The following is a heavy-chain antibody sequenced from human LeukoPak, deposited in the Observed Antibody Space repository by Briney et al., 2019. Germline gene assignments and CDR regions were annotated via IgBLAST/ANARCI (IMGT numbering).Heavy chain of an antibody. J-gene: IGHJ4*02. V-gene: IGHV3-23*01. Sequence: GGSLRLSCAASGFTFSSYVMSWVRQAPGKGLEWVSAISINGGSTFYADSVKGRFIISRDNSKGTLYLQMNSLRAGDTAIYYCAKPLGSNYFDYWGQGTLVTVSS. CDR2: ISINGGST. CDR3: AKPLGSNYFDY. D-gene: IGHD2-2*01. CDR1: GFTFSSYV.